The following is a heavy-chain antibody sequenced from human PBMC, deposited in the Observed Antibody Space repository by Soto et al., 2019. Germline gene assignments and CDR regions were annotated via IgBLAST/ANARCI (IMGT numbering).Heavy chain of an antibody. V-gene: IGHV5-10-1*01. D-gene: IGHD6-19*01. J-gene: IGHJ6*02. Sequence: GESPNISCRGSSCRFTSYCISSGRQIPGKDLEWMGRIDPSTSYTNYSPSFQGHVTMSVDKSINPVYLQLRSMNASDTAMYYCSRGRWLANYHSGMDVWRQGTMVTVSS. CDR1: SCRFTSYC. CDR3: SRGRWLANYHSGMDV. CDR2: IDPSTSYT.